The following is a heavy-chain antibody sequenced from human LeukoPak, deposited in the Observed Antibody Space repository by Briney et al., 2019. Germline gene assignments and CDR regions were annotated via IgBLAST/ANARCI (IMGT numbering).Heavy chain of an antibody. J-gene: IGHJ5*02. CDR2: ICYDGSNK. CDR1: GFTFISYG. V-gene: IGHV3-33*01. Sequence: GSLRLSCAASGFTFISYGMHRVGQAPGKELEWVGGICYDGSNKYDADTVKGRFTISRDNSKNTLYLQMNSLRAEDTAVYYCARDGDYYGLGSYYMVWFDPWGQGTLVTVSS. D-gene: IGHD3-10*01. CDR3: ARDGDYYGLGSYYMVWFDP.